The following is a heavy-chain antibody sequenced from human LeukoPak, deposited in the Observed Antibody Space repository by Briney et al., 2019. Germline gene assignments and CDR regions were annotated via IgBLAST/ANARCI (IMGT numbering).Heavy chain of an antibody. Sequence: PGGSLRLSCAASGFTFSSYWLSWVRQAPGKGLEWVANIKQDESEKHYADSVKGRFTISRDNAKNSLYLQMNSLTAEDTAVFYCVRRRYGEAFNVWGQGRMVTVSS. CDR3: VRRRYGEAFNV. CDR1: GFTFSSYW. D-gene: IGHD3-9*01. CDR2: IKQDESEK. V-gene: IGHV3-7*01. J-gene: IGHJ3*01.